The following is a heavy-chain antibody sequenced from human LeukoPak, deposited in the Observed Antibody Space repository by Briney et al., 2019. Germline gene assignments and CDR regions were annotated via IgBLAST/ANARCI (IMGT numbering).Heavy chain of an antibody. CDR1: GFTFSSYS. CDR3: ARDYCSGGSCYRNDAFDI. V-gene: IGHV3-21*01. D-gene: IGHD2-15*01. Sequence: GGSLRLSCAASGFTFSSYSMNWVRQAPGRGLEWVSSISSSSSYIYYADSVKGRFTISRDNAKNSLYLQMNSLRAEDTAVYYCARDYCSGGSCYRNDAFDIWGQGTMVTVSS. CDR2: ISSSSSYI. J-gene: IGHJ3*02.